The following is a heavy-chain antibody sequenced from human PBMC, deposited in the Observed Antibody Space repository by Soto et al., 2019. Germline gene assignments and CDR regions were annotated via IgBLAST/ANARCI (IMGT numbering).Heavy chain of an antibody. CDR2: MNPNSGDT. D-gene: IGHD3-10*01. Sequence: QVQLVQSGAEVKKPGASVKVSCKASGYTFTRYEINWVRQATGQGLEWMGWMNPNSGDTGYAQKFQGRVTMTRNTSMSTAYMELSSLRSEDTAVYYWARGDLLWFGELLRWGQGTLVTVSS. V-gene: IGHV1-8*01. CDR3: ARGDLLWFGELLR. J-gene: IGHJ4*02. CDR1: GYTFTRYE.